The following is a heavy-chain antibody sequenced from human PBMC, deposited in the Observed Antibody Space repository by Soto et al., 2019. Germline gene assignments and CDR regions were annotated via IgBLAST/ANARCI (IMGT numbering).Heavy chain of an antibody. Sequence: GGSLRLSCAASGFTLYTYAMSWVRQAPGKGLEWVSFISGSGGSTYYADSVKGRFTISRDNSKNTLYLQMNSLRPEDTAVYYCATRLRSTSCSIDYWGQGTMVTVYS. CDR1: GFTLYTYA. V-gene: IGHV3-23*01. CDR2: ISGSGGST. D-gene: IGHD2-2*01. CDR3: ATRLRSTSCSIDY. J-gene: IGHJ4*02.